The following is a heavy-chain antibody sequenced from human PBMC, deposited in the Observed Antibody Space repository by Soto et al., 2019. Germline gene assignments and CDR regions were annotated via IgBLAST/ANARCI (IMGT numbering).Heavy chain of an antibody. Sequence: TVSLTCTVSGGSVSSGSYYWGWIRQPPGKGLKWIGYIYYSGSTNYNPSLKSRVTISVDTSKNQFSLKLSSVTSADTAVYYCAMYFWSGYYHASWFDPWGQGTLVTVSS. V-gene: IGHV4-61*01. CDR1: GGSVSSGSYY. CDR3: AMYFWSGYYHASWFDP. D-gene: IGHD3-3*01. CDR2: IYYSGST. J-gene: IGHJ5*02.